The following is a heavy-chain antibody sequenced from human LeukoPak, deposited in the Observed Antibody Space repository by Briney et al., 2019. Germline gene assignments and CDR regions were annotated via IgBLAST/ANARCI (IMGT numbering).Heavy chain of an antibody. Sequence: PGGSLRLSCTASGFTFSYYGMHWVRQAPGKGLEWVSFIRYDGNDKFYADSVKGRFAISRDTSRNTLYLQMNSLRAEDTAVYYCARDPGRYFDYWGQGTLVTVSS. CDR2: IRYDGNDK. CDR3: ARDPGRYFDY. J-gene: IGHJ4*02. V-gene: IGHV3-30*02. CDR1: GFTFSYYG.